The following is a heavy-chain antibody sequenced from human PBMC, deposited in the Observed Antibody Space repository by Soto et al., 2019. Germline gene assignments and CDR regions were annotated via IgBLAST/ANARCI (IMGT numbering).Heavy chain of an antibody. Sequence: ASEKVSCKTSGGSFSSYAISWVRQAPGQGLEWMGGITPIFDTANYAQKFQGRVTISADESTSTAYMELSSLRSEDTAVYYCARDNRPNFSGGDLGFDLWGRGTLVTVSS. CDR1: GGSFSSYA. CDR2: ITPIFDTA. D-gene: IGHD2-15*01. V-gene: IGHV1-69*13. J-gene: IGHJ2*01. CDR3: ARDNRPNFSGGDLGFDL.